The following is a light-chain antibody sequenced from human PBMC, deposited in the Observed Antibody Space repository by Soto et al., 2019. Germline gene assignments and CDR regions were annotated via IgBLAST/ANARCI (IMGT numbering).Light chain of an antibody. CDR1: SSDVGAYKY. Sequence: QSALTQPPSASGSPGQSVTISCTGTSSDVGAYKYVSWYQQHPGKAPKLMIYAVSERPSGVPDRFSGSKSGNTASLTISGLQGEDEADYYCSSYTGSTTFVAFGGWTKLTVL. V-gene: IGLV2-8*01. J-gene: IGLJ2*01. CDR2: AVS. CDR3: SSYTGSTTFVA.